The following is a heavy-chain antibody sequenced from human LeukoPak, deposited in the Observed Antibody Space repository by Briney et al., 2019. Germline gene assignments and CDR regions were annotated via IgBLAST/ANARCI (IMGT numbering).Heavy chain of an antibody. CDR2: ISGSGGST. CDR1: GFTFSSYA. V-gene: IGHV3-23*01. J-gene: IGHJ4*02. CDR3: AKVRSSGFDY. D-gene: IGHD3-22*01. Sequence: GGSLRLSCAACGFTFSSYAMSWVRQAPGKGLEWVSAISGSGGSTYYAASVKGRYTISRDNSKNTLYLQMNSLGAEDTAVYYCAKVRSSGFDYWGQGTLVTVSS.